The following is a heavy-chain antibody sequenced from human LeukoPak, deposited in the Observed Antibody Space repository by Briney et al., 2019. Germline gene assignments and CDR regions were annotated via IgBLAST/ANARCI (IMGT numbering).Heavy chain of an antibody. CDR2: ISSSSSTI. J-gene: IGHJ6*02. D-gene: IGHD3-9*01. Sequence: QTGGSLRLSCAASGFTVSSNYMNWVRQAPGKGLEWVSYISSSSSTIYYADSVKGRFTISRDNAKNSLYLQMNSLRAEDTAVYYCARDLNPLRYFDWSDKGDYYYYGTDVWGQGTTVTVSS. CDR3: ARDLNPLRYFDWSDKGDYYYYGTDV. CDR1: GFTVSSNY. V-gene: IGHV3-48*04.